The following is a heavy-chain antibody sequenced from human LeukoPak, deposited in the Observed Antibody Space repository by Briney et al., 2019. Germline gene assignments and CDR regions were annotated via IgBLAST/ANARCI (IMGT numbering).Heavy chain of an antibody. CDR2: ISKSSSYI. D-gene: IGHD3-10*01. CDR1: GFTFSSYS. Sequence: GGSLRLSCGASGFTFSSYSMNWVRQATGKGLEWVSSISKSSSYIYYADSVKGRFSISRDNAKNSLYLQMKSLRVEDTAVYYCARDQNYASGNFDYWGQGTLVSVSS. CDR3: ARDQNYASGNFDY. V-gene: IGHV3-21*01. J-gene: IGHJ4*02.